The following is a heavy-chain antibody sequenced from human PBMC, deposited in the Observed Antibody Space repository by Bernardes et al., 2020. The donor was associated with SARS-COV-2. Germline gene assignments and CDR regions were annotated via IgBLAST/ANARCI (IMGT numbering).Heavy chain of an antibody. CDR1: GYTFTSYG. CDR3: ATVVGYSYGGGWFDP. CDR2: ISGDEGNT. Sequence: ASVKVSCKASGYTFTSYGISWVRQAPGQGLEWMGWISGDEGNTNYAHKFHGRVTMTTDTSTSTAHMELRSLRSDDMAVYYCATVVGYSYGGGWFDPWGQGTLVTVSS. V-gene: IGHV1-18*03. J-gene: IGHJ5*02. D-gene: IGHD5-12*01.